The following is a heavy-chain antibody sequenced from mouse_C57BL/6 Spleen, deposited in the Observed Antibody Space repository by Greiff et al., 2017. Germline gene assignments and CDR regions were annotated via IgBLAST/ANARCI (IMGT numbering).Heavy chain of an antibody. D-gene: IGHD2-3*01. V-gene: IGHV5-17*01. J-gene: IGHJ1*03. CDR1: GFTFSDYG. Sequence: EVHLVESGGGLVKPGGSLKLSCAASGFTFSDYGMHWVRQAPEKGLAWVAYISSGSSTIYYADTVKGRFTISRDNAKNTLFLQMTSLRSEDTAMYYCARNGYDGYSYWYFDVWGTGTTVTVSS. CDR2: ISSGSSTI. CDR3: ARNGYDGYSYWYFDV.